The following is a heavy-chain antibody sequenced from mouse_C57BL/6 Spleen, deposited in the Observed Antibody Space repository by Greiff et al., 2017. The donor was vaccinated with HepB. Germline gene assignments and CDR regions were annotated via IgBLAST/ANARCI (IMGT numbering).Heavy chain of an antibody. D-gene: IGHD2-1*01. CDR3: ARGLYGNYFAY. CDR1: GYTFTDYY. J-gene: IGHJ3*01. Sequence: VQLQQSGAELVRPGASVKLSCKASGYTFTDYYINWVKQRPGQGLEWIARIYPGSGNTYYNEKFKGKATLTAEKSSSTAYMQLSSLTSEDSAVYFCARGLYGNYFAYWGQGTLVTVSA. CDR2: IYPGSGNT. V-gene: IGHV1-76*01.